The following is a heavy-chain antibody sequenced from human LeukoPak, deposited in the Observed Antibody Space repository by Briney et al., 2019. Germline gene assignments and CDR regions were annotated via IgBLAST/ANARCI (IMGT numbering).Heavy chain of an antibody. J-gene: IGHJ4*02. CDR3: ARVATVGANDIDY. Sequence: GGSLRLSCAASGFTFSSYGMNWVRQAPGKGLEWVSSISGSNSYIYYADSMKGRFTISRDNAKNTLYLQMNSLRAEDTAVYYCARVATVGANDIDYWGQGTLVTVSS. CDR2: ISGSNSYI. CDR1: GFTFSSYG. V-gene: IGHV3-21*01. D-gene: IGHD1-26*01.